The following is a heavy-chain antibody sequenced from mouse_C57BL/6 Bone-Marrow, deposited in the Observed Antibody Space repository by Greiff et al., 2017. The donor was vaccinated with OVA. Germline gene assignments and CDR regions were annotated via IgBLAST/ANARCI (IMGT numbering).Heavy chain of an antibody. CDR2: IDPSDSYT. CDR1: GYTFTSYW. CDR3: ARRSLRPWDY. V-gene: IGHV1-69*01. J-gene: IGHJ2*01. D-gene: IGHD2-1*01. Sequence: QVQLQQPGAELVMPGASVKLSCKASGYTFTSYWMHWVKQRPGQGLEWIGEIDPSDSYTNYNQKFKGKSTLTVDKSSSTAYMQLSSLTSEDSAVYYCARRSLRPWDYWGQGTTLTVSS.